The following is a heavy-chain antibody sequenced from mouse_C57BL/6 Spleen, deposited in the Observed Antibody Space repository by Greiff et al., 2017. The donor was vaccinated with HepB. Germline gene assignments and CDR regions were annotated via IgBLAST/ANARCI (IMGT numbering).Heavy chain of an antibody. V-gene: IGHV1-54*01. CDR3: ARGGDYGVAY. Sequence: QVQLQQSGAELVRPGTSVKVSCKASGYAFTNYLIEWVKQRPGQGLEWIGVINPGSGGTNYNEKFKGKATLTADKSSSTAYMQLSSLTSEDSAVYFCARGGDYGVAYWGQGTLVTVSA. J-gene: IGHJ3*01. CDR1: GYAFTNYL. D-gene: IGHD1-1*01. CDR2: INPGSGGT.